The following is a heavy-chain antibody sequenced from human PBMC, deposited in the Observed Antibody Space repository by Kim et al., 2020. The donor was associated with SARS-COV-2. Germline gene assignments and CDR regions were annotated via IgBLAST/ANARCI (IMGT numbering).Heavy chain of an antibody. V-gene: IGHV5-10-1*01. CDR1: GYSFTSYW. CDR2: IDPSDSYT. Sequence: GESLKISCKGSGYSFTSYWISWVRQMPGKGLEWMGRIDPSDSYTNYSPSFQGHVTISADKSISTAYLQWSSLKASDTAMYYCARHSRRYCSGGSCYYYGMDVWGQGTTVTVSS. J-gene: IGHJ6*02. CDR3: ARHSRRYCSGGSCYYYGMDV. D-gene: IGHD2-15*01.